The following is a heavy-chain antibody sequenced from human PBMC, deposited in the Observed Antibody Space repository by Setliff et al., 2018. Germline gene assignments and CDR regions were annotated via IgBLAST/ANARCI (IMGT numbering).Heavy chain of an antibody. CDR3: AAEGRVGVPAANYYYYYGMDV. CDR2: MNPNNGNT. CDR1: GYTFINYE. D-gene: IGHD2-2*01. V-gene: IGHV1-8*02. Sequence: ASVKVSCKASGYTFINYEINWVRQATGQGLEWMGGMNPNNGNTGYAQKFQGRVTMTADTSTSTAYMELSSLRSEDTAVYYCAAEGRVGVPAANYYYYYGMDVWGQGTTVTVSS. J-gene: IGHJ6*02.